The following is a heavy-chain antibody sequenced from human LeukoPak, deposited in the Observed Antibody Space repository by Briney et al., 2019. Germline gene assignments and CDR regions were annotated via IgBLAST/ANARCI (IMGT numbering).Heavy chain of an antibody. CDR2: TYYRSKWYN. D-gene: IGHD2-15*01. CDR1: GDSISSNSAA. V-gene: IGHV6-1*01. Sequence: SQTLSLTCAIFGDSISSNSAAWNWIRQSPSRGLEWLGRTYYRSKWYNDYAVSVKSRITINPDTSKKQFSLKLSFVTAADTAVYYCARDLYRYCSGCSCRQFDYWGQGTLVTVSS. J-gene: IGHJ4*02. CDR3: ARDLYRYCSGCSCRQFDY.